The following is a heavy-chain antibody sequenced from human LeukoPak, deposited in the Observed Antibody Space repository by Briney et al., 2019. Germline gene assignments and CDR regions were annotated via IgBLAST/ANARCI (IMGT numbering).Heavy chain of an antibody. CDR2: IYYSGST. Sequence: CETLSLTCTVSGGSISSYYWSWIRQPPGKGLEWIGYIYYSGSTNYNPSLKSRVTISVDTSKHQFSLKLSSVTAADTAVYYCARGWERLFDYWGQGTLATVSS. D-gene: IGHD1-26*01. J-gene: IGHJ4*02. CDR3: ARGWERLFDY. CDR1: GGSISSYY. V-gene: IGHV4-59*01.